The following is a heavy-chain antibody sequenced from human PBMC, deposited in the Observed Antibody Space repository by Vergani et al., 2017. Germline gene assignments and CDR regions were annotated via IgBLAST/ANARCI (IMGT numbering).Heavy chain of an antibody. CDR1: GGSISSYN. V-gene: IGHV4-59*01. CDR2: IYYSGST. J-gene: IGHJ4*02. D-gene: IGHD5-12*01. CDR3: ASLXLRYDIVAGSVIDY. Sequence: QVQLQESGPGLVKPSETLTLTCTVSGGSISSYNWSWIRQPPGKGLEWIGYIYYSGSTNYNPSLKCRVTISVDTSKNQFSLTLSSVTVADTAVYYCASLXLRYDIVAGSVIDYWVQGTLVTVSS.